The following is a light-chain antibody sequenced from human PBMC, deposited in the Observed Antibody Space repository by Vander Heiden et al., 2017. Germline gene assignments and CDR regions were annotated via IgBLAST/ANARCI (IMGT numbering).Light chain of an antibody. CDR3: QSYDSSLSDSVV. J-gene: IGLJ2*01. V-gene: IGLV1-40*01. CDR1: NIGAGYD. Sequence: QPVLTQPPSVSGAPGQRVTISCTNIGAGYDVHWYRQLPGTAPKLLIYGNNNRPSGVPDRFSASKSVTSASLAITGLQAEDEADYYCQSYDSSLSDSVVFGGGTKLTVL. CDR2: GNN.